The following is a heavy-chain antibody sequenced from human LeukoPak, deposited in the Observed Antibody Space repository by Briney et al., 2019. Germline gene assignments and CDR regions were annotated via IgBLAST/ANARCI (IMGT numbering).Heavy chain of an antibody. Sequence: ASVKVSCKASGYTFTSYYMHWVRQAPGQGLEWMGIINPSGGSTSYAQKFQGRVTMTRDTSTSTVYMELSSLRSEDTAVYYCASQPNVEDSSGYYFDCWGQGTLVTVSS. J-gene: IGHJ4*02. CDR2: INPSGGST. D-gene: IGHD3-22*01. CDR3: ASQPNVEDSSGYYFDC. V-gene: IGHV1-46*03. CDR1: GYTFTSYY.